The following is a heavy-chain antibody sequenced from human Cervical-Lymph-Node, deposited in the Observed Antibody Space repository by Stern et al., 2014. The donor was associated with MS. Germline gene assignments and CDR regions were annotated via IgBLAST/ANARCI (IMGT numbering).Heavy chain of an antibody. CDR2: ISNSGSST. CDR3: TRDIGISGNWFDP. Sequence: VQLLESGGGLVKPGGPLRLSCAASGFTFSDFYMTWIRQAPGKGLEWVSYISNSGSSTSYADSVKGRFPISRDNANNSVFLQMNSLRPEDTAVYFCTRDIGISGNWFDPWGQGTLVTVSS. D-gene: IGHD3-10*01. V-gene: IGHV3-11*01. CDR1: GFTFSDFY. J-gene: IGHJ5*02.